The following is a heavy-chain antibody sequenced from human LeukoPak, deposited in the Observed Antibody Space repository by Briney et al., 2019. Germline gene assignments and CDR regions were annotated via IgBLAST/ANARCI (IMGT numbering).Heavy chain of an antibody. CDR2: IDASNGDT. CDR3: ASEAFCAGGRCYLQRVAS. V-gene: IGHV1-2*02. Sequence: ASVKVSCKASGYTFTAYYMHWVRQAPGQGLEWMGWIDASNGDTKYAQKFQGRVTISRDTSTGTSYVELRSLISGDTAVYYCASEAFCAGGRCYLQRVASWGPGTLVTVSS. CDR1: GYTFTAYY. D-gene: IGHD2-15*01. J-gene: IGHJ4*02.